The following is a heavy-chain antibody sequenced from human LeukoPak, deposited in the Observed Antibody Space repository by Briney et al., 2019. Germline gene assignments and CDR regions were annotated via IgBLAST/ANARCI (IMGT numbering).Heavy chain of an antibody. CDR3: AKTYGDGTTVDY. CDR2: ISGSGGST. CDR1: GFTFSSYA. Sequence: GGSLRLSCAASGFTFSSYAMSWVRQAPGKGLEWVSAISGSGGSTYYADSVKGRFTISRDNSKNTLYLQVNSLRAEDTAVYYCAKTYGDGTTVDYWGQGTLVTVSS. J-gene: IGHJ4*02. D-gene: IGHD4-17*01. V-gene: IGHV3-23*01.